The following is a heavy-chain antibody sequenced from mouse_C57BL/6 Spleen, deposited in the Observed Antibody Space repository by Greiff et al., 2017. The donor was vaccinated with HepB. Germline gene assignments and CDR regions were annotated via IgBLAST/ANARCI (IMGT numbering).Heavy chain of an antibody. CDR2: IRSKSNNYAT. Sequence: EVHLVESGGGLVQPKGSLKLSCAASGFSFNTYAMNWVRQAPGKGLEWVARIRSKSNNYATYYADSVKDRFTISRDDSESMLYLQMNNLKTEDTAMYYCVRQGDDYDGGDDLDYWGQGTTLTVSS. CDR3: VRQGDDYDGGDDLDY. D-gene: IGHD2-4*01. V-gene: IGHV10-1*01. J-gene: IGHJ2*01. CDR1: GFSFNTYA.